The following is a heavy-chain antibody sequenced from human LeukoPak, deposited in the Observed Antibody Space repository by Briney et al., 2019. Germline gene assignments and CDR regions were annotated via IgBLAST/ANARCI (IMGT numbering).Heavy chain of an antibody. CDR2: TYYRSEWYN. V-gene: IGHV6-1*01. CDR3: ARVPHSADSGSYFSGYYYYYMDV. D-gene: IGHD1-26*01. Sequence: SQTLSLTCAISGDSVSSNSAAWNWIRQSPSRGLEWLGRTYYRSEWYNDYALSVKSRITINPDTSKNQFSLKLSSVTAADTAVYYCARVPHSADSGSYFSGYYYYYMDVWGKGTTVTVSS. CDR1: GDSVSSNSAA. J-gene: IGHJ6*03.